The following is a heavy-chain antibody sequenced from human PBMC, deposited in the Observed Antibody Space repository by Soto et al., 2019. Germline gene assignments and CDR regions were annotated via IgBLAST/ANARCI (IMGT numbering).Heavy chain of an antibody. V-gene: IGHV1-69*13. D-gene: IGHD4-17*01. CDR3: ARGVYDDYGDYVRFYGMDV. CDR2: IIPIFGTA. J-gene: IGHJ6*02. Sequence: ASVKVSCKASGGTFSSYAISWVRQAPGQGLEWMGGIIPIFGTANYAQKFQGRVTITADESTSTAYMELSSLRSEDTAVYYCARGVYDDYGDYVRFYGMDVWGQGTTVTVSS. CDR1: GGTFSSYA.